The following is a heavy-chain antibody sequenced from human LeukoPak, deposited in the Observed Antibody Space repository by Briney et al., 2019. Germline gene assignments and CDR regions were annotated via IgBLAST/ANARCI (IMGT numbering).Heavy chain of an antibody. V-gene: IGHV3-11*03. CDR3: ARSGSSADY. CDR2: ISSSSSYT. Sequence: GGSLRLSCAASGFTFSDYYMSWIRQAPGKGLEWVSYISSSSSYTNYADSVKGGFTISRDNAKNSLYLQMNSLRAEDTAVYYCARSGSSADYWGQGTLVTVSS. J-gene: IGHJ4*02. D-gene: IGHD3-10*01. CDR1: GFTFSDYY.